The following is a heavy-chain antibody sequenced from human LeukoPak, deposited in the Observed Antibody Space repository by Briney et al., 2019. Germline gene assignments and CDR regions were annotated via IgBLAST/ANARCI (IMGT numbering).Heavy chain of an antibody. CDR3: AGGLIRGVIRPHYYYAMDV. V-gene: IGHV1-69*16. CDR2: IIPILRTP. Sequence: GASVTVSFKASGGTFSSYTISWVRQAPGQGLEWMGGIIPILRTPNYAQKFQGRVTITADESTTTAYMELSSLRSEDTAVYYCAGGLIRGVIRPHYYYAMDVWGKGTTVTVSS. CDR1: GGTFSSYT. D-gene: IGHD3-10*01. J-gene: IGHJ6*04.